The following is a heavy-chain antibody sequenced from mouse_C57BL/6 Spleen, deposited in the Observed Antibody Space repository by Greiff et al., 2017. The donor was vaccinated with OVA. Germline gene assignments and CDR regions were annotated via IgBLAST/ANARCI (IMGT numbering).Heavy chain of an antibody. CDR3: ARAGSIYYGYLAWFAY. CDR2: IDPSDSYT. Sequence: QVQLQQPGAELVMPGASVKLSCKASGYTFTSYWMHWVKPRPGPGLEWIGEIDPSDSYTNYNQKFKGKSTLTVDNSSSTSYMLLSSLTSEYSAVYYLARAGSIYYGYLAWFAYWGQGTLVTVSA. J-gene: IGHJ3*01. CDR1: GYTFTSYW. D-gene: IGHD2-2*01. V-gene: IGHV1-69*01.